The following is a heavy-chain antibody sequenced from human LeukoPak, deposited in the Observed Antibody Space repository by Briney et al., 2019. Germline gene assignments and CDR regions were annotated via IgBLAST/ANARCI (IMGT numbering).Heavy chain of an antibody. V-gene: IGHV1-8*01. D-gene: IGHD3-10*01. CDR3: ARGITMVRGVIITPIYYYYGMDV. CDR2: MNPSSGNT. Sequence: ASVKVSCKASGYTFTSYDINWVRQATGQGLEWMGWMNPSSGNTGYAQKFQGRVTMTRNTSISTAYMELSSLRSEDTAVYYCARGITMVRGVIITPIYYYYGMDVWGQGTTVTVSS. J-gene: IGHJ6*02. CDR1: GYTFTSYD.